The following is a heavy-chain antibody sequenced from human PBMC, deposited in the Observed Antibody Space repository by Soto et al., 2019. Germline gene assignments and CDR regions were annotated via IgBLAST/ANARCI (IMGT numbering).Heavy chain of an antibody. CDR3: ARVFWSGGYNWFDP. Sequence: ASVKVSCKTSGGTFSSYAISWVRQAPGQGLEWMGWISAYNGNTNYAQKLQGRVTMTTDTSTSTAYMELRSLRSDDTAVYYCARVFWSGGYNWFDPWGQGTLVTVSS. CDR1: GGTFSSYA. V-gene: IGHV1-18*01. J-gene: IGHJ5*02. D-gene: IGHD3-3*01. CDR2: ISAYNGNT.